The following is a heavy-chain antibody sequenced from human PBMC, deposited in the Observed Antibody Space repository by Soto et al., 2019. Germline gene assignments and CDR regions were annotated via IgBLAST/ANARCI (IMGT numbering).Heavy chain of an antibody. J-gene: IGHJ6*04. Sequence: ASVKVSCKASVYTFTRYGISWVRQARGQRLEWIGWIVVGSGNTNYAQKFQERVTITRDMSTSTAYMELSSLRSEDTAVYYCAAAEYYDFWSGPSPLNVWGKGTTVTVSS. CDR1: VYTFTRYG. V-gene: IGHV1-58*02. CDR2: IVVGSGNT. CDR3: AAAEYYDFWSGPSPLNV. D-gene: IGHD3-3*01.